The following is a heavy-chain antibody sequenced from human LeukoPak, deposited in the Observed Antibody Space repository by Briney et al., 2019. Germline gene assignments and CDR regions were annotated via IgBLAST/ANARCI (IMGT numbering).Heavy chain of an antibody. J-gene: IGHJ4*02. CDR2: ISGSGGST. V-gene: IGHV3-23*01. CDR1: GFAFSSYA. Sequence: PGGSLRLSCAVSGFAFSSYAMSWVRQAPGKGLGWVSGISGSGGSTDYADSVKGRFTISRDNSKNMVYLQMNSMRAEDTAVYYCLKDREVIVPAAGDYLGPGTLVTVSS. D-gene: IGHD2-2*01. CDR3: LKDREVIVPAAGDY.